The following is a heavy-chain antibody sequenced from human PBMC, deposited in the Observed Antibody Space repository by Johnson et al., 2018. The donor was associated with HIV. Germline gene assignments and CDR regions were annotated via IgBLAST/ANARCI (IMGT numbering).Heavy chain of an antibody. CDR1: GFAFSSYA. D-gene: IGHD1-26*01. J-gene: IGHJ3*02. CDR2: ISWNSGSI. CDR3: AKEWGVVGAMDDAFDI. Sequence: EVQLVESGGGVVQPGRSLRLSCAASGFAFSSYAMHWVRQAPGKGLEWVSGISWNSGSIGYADSVKGRFTISRDNAKNSLYLQMNSLRAEDTAVYYCAKEWGVVGAMDDAFDIWGQGTMVTVSS. V-gene: IGHV3-9*01.